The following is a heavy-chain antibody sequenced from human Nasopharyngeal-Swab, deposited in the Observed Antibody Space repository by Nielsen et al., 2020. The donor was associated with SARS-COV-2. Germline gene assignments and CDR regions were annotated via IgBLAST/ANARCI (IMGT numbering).Heavy chain of an antibody. Sequence: ASVKVSCKASGYTFTDYYIQWVRQAPGQGLEWMGRINPNSGGTNYAQKFQGRVTMTRDTSITTAYMELSRLRSGDTAVYYCARDNFYNSSGYYSPDYWGRGTVVTVSS. D-gene: IGHD3-22*01. CDR3: ARDNFYNSSGYYSPDY. J-gene: IGHJ4*02. CDR2: INPNSGGT. V-gene: IGHV1-2*06. CDR1: GYTFTDYY.